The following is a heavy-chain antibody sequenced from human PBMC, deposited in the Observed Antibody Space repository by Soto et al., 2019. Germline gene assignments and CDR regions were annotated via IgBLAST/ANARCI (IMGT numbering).Heavy chain of an antibody. V-gene: IGHV3-21*01. CDR2: ISSSSSYI. CDR3: ARPPNYYDSRGYYGY. D-gene: IGHD3-22*01. Sequence: GSLRLSCAASGFTFSSYSMNWVRQAPGKGLEWVSSISSSSSYIYYADSVKGRFTISRDNAKNSLYLRMNSLRAEDTAVYYCARPPNYYDSRGYYGYWGQGTLVTVSS. CDR1: GFTFSSYS. J-gene: IGHJ4*02.